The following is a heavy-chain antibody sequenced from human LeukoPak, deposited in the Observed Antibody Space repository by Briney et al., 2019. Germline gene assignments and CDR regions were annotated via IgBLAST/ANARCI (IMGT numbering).Heavy chain of an antibody. J-gene: IGHJ5*02. CDR3: AKDLDRGVRGVNTGFDP. Sequence: PGRSLRLSCAASGFTFSSYGMHWVRQAPGKGLEWVSAISGSGGSTYYADSVKGRFTISRDNSKNTLYLQMNSLRAEDTAVYYCAKDLDRGVRGVNTGFDPWGQGTLVTVSS. V-gene: IGHV3-23*01. CDR1: GFTFSSYG. D-gene: IGHD3-10*01. CDR2: ISGSGGST.